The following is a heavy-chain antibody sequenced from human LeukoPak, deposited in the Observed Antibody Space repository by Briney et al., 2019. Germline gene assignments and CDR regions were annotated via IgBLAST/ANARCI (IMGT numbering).Heavy chain of an antibody. V-gene: IGHV3-48*03. CDR3: ALLAVASDFDY. J-gene: IGHJ4*02. Sequence: GGSLRLSCAVSEFPFSFYEMNWVRQAPGKGLEWVSNIGSSGTNRYYADSVKGRFSTSRDNAKSSLYLQMNSLRVEDTAVYYCALLAVASDFDYWGQGALVTVSS. CDR1: EFPFSFYE. CDR2: IGSSGTNR. D-gene: IGHD6-19*01.